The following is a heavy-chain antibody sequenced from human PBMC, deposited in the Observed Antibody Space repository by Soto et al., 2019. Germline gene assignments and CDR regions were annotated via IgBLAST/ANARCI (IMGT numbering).Heavy chain of an antibody. Sequence: TLSLTCTVSGGSIISYYWSWLRQPPGKGLEWIGSVYHSVGTNYSPSLKSRVTVSVDTSKNQFFLTLTSVTAADTAVYYCARLRYSTGWPFHFDNWGQGTLVTSPQ. CDR1: GGSIISYY. V-gene: IGHV4-59*08. J-gene: IGHJ4*02. CDR2: VYHSVGT. CDR3: ARLRYSTGWPFHFDN. D-gene: IGHD6-19*01.